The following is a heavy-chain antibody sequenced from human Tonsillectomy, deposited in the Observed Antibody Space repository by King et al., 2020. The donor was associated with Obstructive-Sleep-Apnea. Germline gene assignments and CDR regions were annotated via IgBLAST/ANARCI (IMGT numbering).Heavy chain of an antibody. V-gene: IGHV3-30*04. D-gene: IGHD4-17*01. CDR3: ARDGDYGDYPTFYYFDY. CDR2: LSYYGSNK. J-gene: IGHJ4*02. Sequence: VQLVESGGGVVQPGRSLRLSCAASGFTFSSYGIHWVRHGPGKGLEWGSFLSYYGSNKYYANSVKGRFTSSRDNSKNTLYLQMNSLRAEDTAVYYCARDGDYGDYPTFYYFDYWGQGTLVTVSS. CDR1: GFTFSSYG.